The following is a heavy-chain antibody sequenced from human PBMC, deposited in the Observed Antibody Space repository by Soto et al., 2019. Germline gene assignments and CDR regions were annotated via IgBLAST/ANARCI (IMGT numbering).Heavy chain of an antibody. CDR2: IRSKANSYAT. CDR1: GFTFSGSA. CDR3: TSALNYVTTVVIPY. Sequence: EVQLVESGGGLVQPGGSLKLSCAASGFTFSGSAMHWVRQASGKGLEWVGRIRSKANSYATAYAASVKGRFTISRDDSKNTAYLQMNSLKTEDTAVYYCTSALNYVTTVVIPYWGQGTLVTVSS. J-gene: IGHJ4*02. D-gene: IGHD4-17*01. V-gene: IGHV3-73*01.